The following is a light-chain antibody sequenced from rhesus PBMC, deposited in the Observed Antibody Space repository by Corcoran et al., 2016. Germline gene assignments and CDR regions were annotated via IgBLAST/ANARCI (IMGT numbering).Light chain of an antibody. CDR3: FLYYNGGYI. V-gene: IGLV7-76*01. Sequence: QAVVTQEPSITVSPGGTVTLTCGSTTGAVTSGYSPNWVQQKPGQVPRGLIYKTNNRHSWTPARFSGSLTGDKAALTLSGAQPEDEADYYCFLYYNGGYIFGPGTRLTVL. J-gene: IGLJ1*01. CDR1: TGAVTSGYS. CDR2: KTN.